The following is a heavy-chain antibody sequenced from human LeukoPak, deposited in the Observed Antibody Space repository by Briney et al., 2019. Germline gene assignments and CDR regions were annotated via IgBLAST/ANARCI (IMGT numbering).Heavy chain of an antibody. J-gene: IGHJ6*02. CDR1: GGSISSSNYS. CDR2: IYYSGGT. V-gene: IGHV4-39*01. Sequence: ASETLSLTCTVSGGSISSSNYSWGWIRQPPGKGLEWIGNIYYSGGTYYNPSLKSRVTISVDTSKNQFSLKLSSVTAADTAVYYCARGGSYPGMDVWGQGTTVTVSS. CDR3: ARGGSYPGMDV. D-gene: IGHD1-26*01.